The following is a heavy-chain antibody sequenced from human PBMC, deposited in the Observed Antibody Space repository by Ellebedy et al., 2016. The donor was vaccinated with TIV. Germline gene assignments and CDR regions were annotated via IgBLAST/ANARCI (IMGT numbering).Heavy chain of an antibody. D-gene: IGHD2-15*01. CDR1: GFTFSNAW. CDR3: AAGTGRTDFDY. Sequence: GGSLRLSXAASGFTFSNAWTSWVRQAPGKGLEWVGRIKSKTDYATRDYAAPLKGRFSISRDDSKNTVYLQMNSLQSGDTAVYYCAAGTGRTDFDYWGQGTLVTVCS. CDR2: IKSKTDYATR. V-gene: IGHV3-15*01. J-gene: IGHJ4*02.